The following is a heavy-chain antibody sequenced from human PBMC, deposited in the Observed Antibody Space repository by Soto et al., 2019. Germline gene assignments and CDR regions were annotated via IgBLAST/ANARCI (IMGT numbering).Heavy chain of an antibody. D-gene: IGHD4-17*01. CDR2: INAGNGNT. J-gene: IGHJ1*01. V-gene: IGHV1-3*01. Sequence: SVKVSCKASGYTFTSYAMHWVRQAPGQRLEWMGWINAGNGNTKYSQKFQGRVTITRDTSTSTAYMDLSSLTSDDTAVYYCASDIGDTDYAEHFKNWGQGSQVTVSS. CDR1: GYTFTSYA. CDR3: ASDIGDTDYAEHFKN.